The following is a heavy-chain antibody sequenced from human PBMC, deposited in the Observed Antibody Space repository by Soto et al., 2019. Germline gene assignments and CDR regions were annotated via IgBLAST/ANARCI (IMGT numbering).Heavy chain of an antibody. CDR3: ATDPPGPDYGGKPDYYYYGIDV. CDR1: GYTLTELS. D-gene: IGHD4-17*01. V-gene: IGHV1-24*01. Sequence: ASVKVSCKVSGYTLTELSMHWVRQAPGKGLEWMGGFDPEDGETIYAQKFQGRVTMTEDTSTDTAYMELSSLRSEDTAVYYCATDPPGPDYGGKPDYYYYGIDVWGQGTTVTVSS. CDR2: FDPEDGET. J-gene: IGHJ6*02.